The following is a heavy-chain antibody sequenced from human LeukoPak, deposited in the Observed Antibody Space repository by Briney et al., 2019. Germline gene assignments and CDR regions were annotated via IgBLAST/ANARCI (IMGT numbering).Heavy chain of an antibody. J-gene: IGHJ3*02. CDR1: GGSFSGYY. Sequence: SETLSLTCAVYGGSFSGYYWSWIRQPPGKGLEWIGEINHSGSTNYNPSLKSRVTISVETSKNQFSLQLSSVTAADTAVYCCARDSDHYYYDSSGYSPVAAFDIWGQGTMVTVSS. CDR2: INHSGST. V-gene: IGHV4-34*01. D-gene: IGHD3-22*01. CDR3: ARDSDHYYYDSSGYSPVAAFDI.